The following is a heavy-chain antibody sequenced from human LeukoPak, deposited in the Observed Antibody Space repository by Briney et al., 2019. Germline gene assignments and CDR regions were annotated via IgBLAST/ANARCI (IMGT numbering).Heavy chain of an antibody. Sequence: SETLSLTCAVSGGSISSSNWWSWVRQPPGKGLEWIGEIYHSGSTNYNPSLKSRVTISVDTSKDQFSLKLSSVTAADTAVYYCARGLLTLYDFWSGYSQNWFDPWGQGTLVTVSS. V-gene: IGHV4-4*02. CDR2: IYHSGST. CDR1: GGSISSSNW. D-gene: IGHD3-3*01. J-gene: IGHJ5*02. CDR3: ARGLLTLYDFWSGYSQNWFDP.